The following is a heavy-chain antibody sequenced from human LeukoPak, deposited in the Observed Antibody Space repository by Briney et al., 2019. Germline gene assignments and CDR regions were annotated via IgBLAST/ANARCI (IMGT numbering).Heavy chain of an antibody. CDR2: ISSSSSYI. D-gene: IGHD2-2*01. J-gene: IGHJ4*02. V-gene: IGHV3-21*01. CDR3: ARGGCSSTSCYLFDY. CDR1: GFTFSSYS. Sequence: NPGGSLRLSCAASGFTFSSYSMNWVRQAPGKGLEWVSSISSSSSYIYYADSVKGRFTISRDNAKNSLYLQMNSLRAEDTAVYYCARGGCSSTSCYLFDYWGQGTLVTVSS.